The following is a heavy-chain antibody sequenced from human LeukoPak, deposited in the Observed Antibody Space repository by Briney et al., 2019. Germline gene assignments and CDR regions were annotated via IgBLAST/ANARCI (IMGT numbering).Heavy chain of an antibody. J-gene: IGHJ4*02. V-gene: IGHV1-69*05. CDR1: GGTFSSYA. Sequence: SVKVSCKASGGTFSSYAISWVRQAPGQGLEWMGRIIPIFGTANYAQKFQGRVAITTDESTSTAYMELSSLRSEDTAVYYCARDRVEYSYAHNFDYWGQGALVTVSS. CDR3: ARDRVEYSYAHNFDY. CDR2: IIPIFGTA. D-gene: IGHD5-18*01.